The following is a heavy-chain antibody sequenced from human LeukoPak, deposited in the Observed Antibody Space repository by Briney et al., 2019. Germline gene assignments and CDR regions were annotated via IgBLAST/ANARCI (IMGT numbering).Heavy chain of an antibody. Sequence: GGSLRLFCAPSGFTVITNDMTWVRQAPGKGLEWVSVLYSDGNTKYADSVQGRFTISRDNPKNTLYLEMNSLSPDDTAVYYCARGVEPLAANTLAYWGQGTLVTVSS. D-gene: IGHD1-14*01. CDR2: LYSDGNT. J-gene: IGHJ4*02. V-gene: IGHV3-53*01. CDR1: GFTVITND. CDR3: ARGVEPLAANTLAY.